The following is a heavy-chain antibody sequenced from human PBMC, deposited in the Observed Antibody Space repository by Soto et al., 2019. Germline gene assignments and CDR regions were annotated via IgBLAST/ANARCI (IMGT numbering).Heavy chain of an antibody. CDR1: GGSISSGGYS. CDR3: SRAHYGDYGYGMDV. V-gene: IGHV4-30-2*01. Sequence: PSETLSLTCAVSGGSISSGGYSWSWIRQPPGKGLEWIGYIYHSGSTYYNPSLKSRVTISVDRSKNQFSLKLSSVTAADTAVYYCSRAHYGDYGYGMDVWGQGTKVTVSS. CDR2: IYHSGST. J-gene: IGHJ6*02. D-gene: IGHD4-17*01.